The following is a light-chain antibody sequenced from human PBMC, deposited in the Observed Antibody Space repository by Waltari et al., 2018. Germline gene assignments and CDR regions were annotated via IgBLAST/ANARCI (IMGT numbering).Light chain of an antibody. V-gene: IGLV1-40*01. J-gene: IGLJ3*02. CDR2: RNT. CDR1: SSNFGAGYD. Sequence: QSVLTQPPSISGAPGQKVTIPCTGGSSNFGAGYDVHWYQQFPGAAPKLLIFRNTKRPSGVPGRFSASKSGTSASLAIVGLQSEDEGVYYYQSFDSSLSASVFGGGTKLTVL. CDR3: QSFDSSLSASV.